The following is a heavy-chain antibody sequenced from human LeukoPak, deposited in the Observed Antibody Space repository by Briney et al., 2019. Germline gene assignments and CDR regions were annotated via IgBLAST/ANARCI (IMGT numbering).Heavy chain of an antibody. CDR2: INAGNGNT. D-gene: IGHD2-21*02. J-gene: IGHJ6*02. V-gene: IGHV1-3*01. Sequence: ASVEVSCKASGYTFTSYAMHWVRQAPGQRLEWMGWINAGNGNTKYSQKFQGRVTMTRDTSTSTVYMELSSLRSEDTAVYYCARAGAYCGGDCYSMDVWGQGTTVTVSS. CDR1: GYTFTSYA. CDR3: ARAGAYCGGDCYSMDV.